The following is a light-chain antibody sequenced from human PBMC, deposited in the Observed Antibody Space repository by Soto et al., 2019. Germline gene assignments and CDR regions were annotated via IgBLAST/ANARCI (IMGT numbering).Light chain of an antibody. CDR3: QQYGSSPSLT. CDR2: GAS. V-gene: IGKV3-20*01. CDR1: QSVTSNY. Sequence: EIVLTQSPGTLSLSPGERATLSCRASQSVTSNYLAWYQQKFGQAPRLLIYGASSRATGIPDRFSGSGSGTDFTLTISRLEPEDFAVYYCQQYGSSPSLTIGGGTKVEI. J-gene: IGKJ4*01.